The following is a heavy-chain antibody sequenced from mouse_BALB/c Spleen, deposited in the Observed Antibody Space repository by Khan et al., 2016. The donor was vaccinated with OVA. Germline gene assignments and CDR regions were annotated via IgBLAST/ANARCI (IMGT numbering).Heavy chain of an antibody. CDR1: GYSITSDYA. J-gene: IGHJ2*01. CDR3: ARIQGWDFDY. V-gene: IGHV3-2*02. Sequence: EVELQESGPGLVKPSQSLSLTCTVTGYSITSDYAWNWIRQFPENKLEWMGYISYSGNTKYNPSLKSRISITRDTSKNQFFLQLNFVTIEDTATYYCARIQGWDFDYWGQGTTLTVSS. D-gene: IGHD1-1*02. CDR2: ISYSGNT.